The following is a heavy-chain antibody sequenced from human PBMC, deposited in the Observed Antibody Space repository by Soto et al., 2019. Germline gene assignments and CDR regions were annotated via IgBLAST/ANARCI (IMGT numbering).Heavy chain of an antibody. D-gene: IGHD6-19*01. CDR3: ARIPCLLAGADY. Sequence: QVQLVQSGAEVKKPGSSVKVSCKASGGTFSSYAISWVRQAPGQGLEWMGGIIPIFGTANYAQKFQGRVTITADEYTSTAYMELSSLRAEDSAVYCYARIPCLLAGADYWGQGTLVTVSS. CDR1: GGTFSSYA. J-gene: IGHJ4*02. V-gene: IGHV1-69*01. CDR2: IIPIFGTA.